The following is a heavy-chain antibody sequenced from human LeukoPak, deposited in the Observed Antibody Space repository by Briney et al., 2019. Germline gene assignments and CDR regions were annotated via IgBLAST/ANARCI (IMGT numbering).Heavy chain of an antibody. V-gene: IGHV4-39*07. J-gene: IGHJ5*02. D-gene: IGHD1-14*01. CDR2: IYHSGST. CDR1: GGSISSSGDY. Sequence: NASETLSLTCTVSGGSISSSGDYWGWIRQPPGKGLEWIGSIYHSGSTYYNPSLKSRVTISVDTSKNQFSLKLSSVSAADTAVYYCARFKRPGCRFDPWGQGTLVTVSS. CDR3: ARFKRPGCRFDP.